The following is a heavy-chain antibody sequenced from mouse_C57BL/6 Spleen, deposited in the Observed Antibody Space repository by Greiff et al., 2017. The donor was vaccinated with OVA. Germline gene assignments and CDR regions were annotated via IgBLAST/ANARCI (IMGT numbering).Heavy chain of an antibody. Sequence: QVQLQQPGAELVKPGASVKLSCKASGYTFTSYWMHWVKPRPGRGLEWIGRIDPNSGGTKYNEKFKSKATLTVDKPSSTAYMQLSSLTSEDSAVYYCARGEGDGYLAWFAYWGQGTLVTVSA. J-gene: IGHJ3*01. D-gene: IGHD2-3*01. CDR2: IDPNSGGT. V-gene: IGHV1-72*01. CDR3: ARGEGDGYLAWFAY. CDR1: GYTFTSYW.